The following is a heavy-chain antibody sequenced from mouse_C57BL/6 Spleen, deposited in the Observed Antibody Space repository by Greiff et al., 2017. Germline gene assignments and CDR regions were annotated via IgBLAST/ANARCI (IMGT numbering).Heavy chain of an antibody. CDR1: GYTFTSYW. J-gene: IGHJ2*01. Sequence: QVHVKQPGAELVKPGASVKLSCKASGYTFTSYWMHWVKQRPGRGLEWIGRIDPNSGGTKYNEKFQSKATLTVDKPSSTAYMQLSSLTSEDSAVYYGARGDGCDGYYFDYWGKGTTLTVAS. D-gene: IGHD2-2*01. CDR3: ARGDGCDGYYFDY. CDR2: IDPNSGGT. V-gene: IGHV1-72*01.